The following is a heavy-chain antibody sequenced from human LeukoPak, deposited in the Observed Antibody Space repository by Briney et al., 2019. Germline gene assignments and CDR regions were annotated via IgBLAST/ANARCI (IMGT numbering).Heavy chain of an antibody. CDR1: GYTFTGYY. Sequence: GASVKVSCNASGYTFTGYYMHWVRQAPGQGLEWMGWINPNSGGTNYAQKFQGWVTMTRGTSISTAYIELSRLRSDHRAMYYCARDNGKAAATFDYWGQGTLVTVSS. V-gene: IGHV1-2*04. J-gene: IGHJ4*02. D-gene: IGHD6-25*01. CDR3: ARDNGKAAATFDY. CDR2: INPNSGGT.